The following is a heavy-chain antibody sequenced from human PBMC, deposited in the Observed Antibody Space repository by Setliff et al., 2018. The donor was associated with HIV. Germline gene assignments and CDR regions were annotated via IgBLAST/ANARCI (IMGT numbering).Heavy chain of an antibody. CDR2: INHSGST. Sequence: PSETLSLTCAVYGGSLSGHYWSWIRQPPGKGLEWIGEINHSGSTNYNPSLKSRVTISVDTSKNQFSLKLSSVTAADTAVYYCARAYYSYYMDVWGKGTTVTSP. J-gene: IGHJ6*03. V-gene: IGHV4-34*01. CDR3: ARAYYSYYMDV. CDR1: GGSLSGHY.